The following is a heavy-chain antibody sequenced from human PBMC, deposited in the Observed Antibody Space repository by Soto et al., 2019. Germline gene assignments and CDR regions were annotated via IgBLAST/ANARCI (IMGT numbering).Heavy chain of an antibody. CDR1: GGTFTSYT. V-gene: IGHV1-69*02. Sequence: QVQLVQSGAEVKMPGSPVKFSCTASGGTFTSYTFSWVRQVPGQGLEWMGRIIPILRMADFAQKFQGRVTINADESTSTVYMKLSSLRSEDTAVYYCATSYGSGSAHFDYWGQGTLVTVS. J-gene: IGHJ4*02. D-gene: IGHD3-10*01. CDR3: ATSYGSGSAHFDY. CDR2: IIPILRMA.